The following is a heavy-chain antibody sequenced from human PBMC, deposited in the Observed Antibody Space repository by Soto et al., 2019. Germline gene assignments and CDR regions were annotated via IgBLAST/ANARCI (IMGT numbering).Heavy chain of an antibody. CDR1: GFTFSSYA. CDR3: AKDEANFDWFPDY. Sequence: GGSLRLSCAASGFTFSSYAMSWVRQAPGNGLEWVSAISGSGGSTYYADSVKGRFTISRDNSKNTLYLQMNSLRAEDTAVYYCAKDEANFDWFPDYWGQGTLVTVSS. J-gene: IGHJ4*02. V-gene: IGHV3-23*01. D-gene: IGHD3-9*01. CDR2: ISGSGGST.